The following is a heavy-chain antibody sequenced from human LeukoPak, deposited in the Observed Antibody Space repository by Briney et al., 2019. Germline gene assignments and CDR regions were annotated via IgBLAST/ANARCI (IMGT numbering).Heavy chain of an antibody. J-gene: IGHJ4*02. CDR1: GFTFSSYG. CDR3: AKDFQGYSGSLFDY. D-gene: IGHD1-26*01. Sequence: PGGSLRLSCAASGFTFSSYGMHWVRQAPGKGLEWVAFIRYDGSNKYYADSVKGRFTISRDNSKNTLYLQMNSLRAEDTAVYYCAKDFQGYSGSLFDYWGQGTLVTVSS. CDR2: IRYDGSNK. V-gene: IGHV3-30*02.